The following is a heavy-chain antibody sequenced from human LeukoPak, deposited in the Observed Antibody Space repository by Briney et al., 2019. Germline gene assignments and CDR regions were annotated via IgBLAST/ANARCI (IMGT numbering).Heavy chain of an antibody. J-gene: IGHJ5*02. V-gene: IGHV4-31*03. CDR3: ARTYGDYEGNWFDP. Sequence: SETLSLTCTVSGGSISSGGYSWSWIRQHPGKGLEWIGYIYYSGSTYYNPSLKSRVTISVDTSKNQFSLKLSSVTAADTAVYYCARTYGDYEGNWFDPWGQGTLVTVSS. CDR2: IYYSGST. CDR1: GGSISSGGYS. D-gene: IGHD4-17*01.